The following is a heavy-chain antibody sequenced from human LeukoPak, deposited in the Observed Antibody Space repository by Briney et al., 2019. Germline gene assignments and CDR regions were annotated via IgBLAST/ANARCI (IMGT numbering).Heavy chain of an antibody. CDR2: IKQDESEI. J-gene: IGHJ4*02. CDR3: ARASLGSGSYQGFDY. CDR1: GFTFSAHW. V-gene: IGHV3-7*01. D-gene: IGHD3-10*01. Sequence: GGSLRLSCAASGFTFSAHWMSWVRQAPGKGLEWVANIKQDESEISYVDSVKGRFTISRDSAKKSLYLQMNSLRAEDTAVYYCARASLGSGSYQGFDYWGQGTLVTVSS.